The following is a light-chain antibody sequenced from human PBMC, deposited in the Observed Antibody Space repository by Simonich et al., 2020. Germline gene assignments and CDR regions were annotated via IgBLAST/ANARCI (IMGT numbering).Light chain of an antibody. V-gene: IGLV2-11*01. J-gene: IGLJ3*02. CDR2: AVS. CDR1: SSAVGGYNY. CDR3: CSYAGSYTLV. Sequence: QSALTQPRSESGSPGQSVTISCTGTSSAVGGYNYVSWYQTHPGKAPKLMIYAVSKRPSGVHDRFSGSKSGNTASLTISGLQAEDEADYYCCSYAGSYTLVFGGGTKLTVL.